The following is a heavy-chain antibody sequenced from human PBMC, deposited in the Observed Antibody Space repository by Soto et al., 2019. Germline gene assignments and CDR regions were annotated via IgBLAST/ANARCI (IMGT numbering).Heavy chain of an antibody. CDR3: ARGRDDCSGGSCYWWDYYYYYMDV. CDR1: GFTFSSNW. D-gene: IGHD2-15*01. CDR2: IKQDGSEK. J-gene: IGHJ6*03. Sequence: GGSLRLSCGASGFTFSSNWMSWVRQAPGKGLEWVANIKQDGSEKYYVDSVKGRFTISRDNAKNSLYLQMNSLRAEDTAVYYCARGRDDCSGGSCYWWDYYYYYMDVWCKGTTGTVSS. V-gene: IGHV3-7*01.